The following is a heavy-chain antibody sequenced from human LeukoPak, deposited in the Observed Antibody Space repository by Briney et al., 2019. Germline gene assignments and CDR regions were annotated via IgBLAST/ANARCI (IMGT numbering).Heavy chain of an antibody. V-gene: IGHV3-23*01. J-gene: IGHJ4*02. CDR1: GFTFSSYA. CDR3: AKDYGGNPFDY. D-gene: IGHD4-23*01. CDR2: INGSGGGT. Sequence: GGSLRLSCAASGFTFSSYAMTWVRQAPGKGLEWVSTINGSGGGTYYADSVKGRFTISRDNSKNTLYLQMNSLRAEDTAVYYCAKDYGGNPFDYWGQGTLVTVSS.